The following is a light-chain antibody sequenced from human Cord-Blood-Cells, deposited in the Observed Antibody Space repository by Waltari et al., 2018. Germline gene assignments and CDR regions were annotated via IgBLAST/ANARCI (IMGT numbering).Light chain of an antibody. V-gene: IGLV3-21*02. J-gene: IGLJ1*01. CDR1: NIGSKS. Sequence: SYVLTQPPSVSVAPGQTARITCGGNNIGSKSVHWYQQKPGQAPVLVVYDDSDRPSGITGRFSGSSSGNTATLTISRVEAGDEADYYCQVWDSSSDHYVFGTGTKVTVL. CDR2: DDS. CDR3: QVWDSSSDHYV.